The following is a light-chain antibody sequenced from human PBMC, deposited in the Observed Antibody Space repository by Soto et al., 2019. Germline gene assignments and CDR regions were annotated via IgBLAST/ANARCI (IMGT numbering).Light chain of an antibody. CDR3: QQYGSSGT. CDR2: GAS. Sequence: PGNGSRWIAEEGTSAVKASQSVSNNYLAWYQQKPGQAPRLLIYGASNRATGIPDRFSGSGSGTDFTLTISRLEPEDFAVYYCQQYGSSGTFGQGTKVDIK. V-gene: IGKV3-20*01. J-gene: IGKJ1*01. CDR1: QSVSNNY.